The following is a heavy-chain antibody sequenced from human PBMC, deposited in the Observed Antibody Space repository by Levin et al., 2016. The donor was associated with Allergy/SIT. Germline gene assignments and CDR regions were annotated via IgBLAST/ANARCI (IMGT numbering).Heavy chain of an antibody. CDR1: GYSFTSYW. CDR2: IDPSDSYT. Sequence: GESLKISCKGSGYSFTSYWISWVRQMPGKGLEWMGRIDPSDSYTNYSPSFQGHVTISADKSISTAYLQWSSLKASDTAMYYCARHVGAHYGSGSYYDYWGQGTLVTVSS. J-gene: IGHJ4*02. V-gene: IGHV5-10-1*01. CDR3: ARHVGAHYGSGSYYDY. D-gene: IGHD3-10*01.